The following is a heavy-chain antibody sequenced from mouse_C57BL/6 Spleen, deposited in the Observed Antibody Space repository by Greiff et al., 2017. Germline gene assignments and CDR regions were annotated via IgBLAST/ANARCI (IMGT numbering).Heavy chain of an antibody. V-gene: IGHV1-82*01. CDR2: IYPGDGDT. Sequence: QVQLQQSGPELVKPGASVKISCKASGYAFSSSWMNWVKQRPGKGLEWIGRIYPGDGDTNYNGKFKGKATLTADKSSSTAYMQLSSLTSDDSAVYFCARSINWVFDYWGQGTTLTVSS. CDR1: GYAFSSSW. D-gene: IGHD4-1*01. J-gene: IGHJ2*01. CDR3: ARSINWVFDY.